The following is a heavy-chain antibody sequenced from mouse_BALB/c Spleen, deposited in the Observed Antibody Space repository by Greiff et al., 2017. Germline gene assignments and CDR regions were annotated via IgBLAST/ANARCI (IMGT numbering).Heavy chain of an antibody. Sequence: EVKVVESGGGLVKPGGSLKLSCAASGFAFSSYDMSWVRQTPEKRLEWVAYISSGGGSTYYPDTVKGRFTISRDNAKNTLYLQMSSLKSEDTAMYYCARQKLRAMDYWGQGTSVTVSS. V-gene: IGHV5-12-1*01. CDR2: ISSGGGST. CDR3: ARQKLRAMDY. D-gene: IGHD4-1*01. J-gene: IGHJ4*01. CDR1: GFAFSSYD.